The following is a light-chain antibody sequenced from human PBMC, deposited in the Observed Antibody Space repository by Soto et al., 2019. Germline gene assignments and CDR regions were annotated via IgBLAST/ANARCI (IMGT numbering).Light chain of an antibody. Sequence: ILLTQSPSSLSASVGDRVTITCRASQGIDSSFAWYQQKPGKAPKLLIYAASSLQSGVPSRFSGSGSGTDFTLTISRLQPEDFATYYCQQLHDSPITFGQGTRLEI. J-gene: IGKJ5*01. CDR1: QGIDSS. CDR2: AAS. V-gene: IGKV1-9*01. CDR3: QQLHDSPIT.